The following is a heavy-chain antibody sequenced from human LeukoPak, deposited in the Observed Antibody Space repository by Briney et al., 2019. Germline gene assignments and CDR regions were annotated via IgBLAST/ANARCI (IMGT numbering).Heavy chain of an antibody. CDR3: ARPAAAETDYYYYYGMDV. J-gene: IGHJ6*02. CDR2: IWYDGSNK. Sequence: GGSLRLSCAASGFTFSSYGMHWVRQAPGKGLEWVAVIWYDGSNKYYADSVKGRFTISRDNSKNTLYLQMNSLRAEDTAVYYCARPAAAETDYYYYYGMDVWGQGTTVTVSS. V-gene: IGHV3-33*01. CDR1: GFTFSSYG. D-gene: IGHD6-13*01.